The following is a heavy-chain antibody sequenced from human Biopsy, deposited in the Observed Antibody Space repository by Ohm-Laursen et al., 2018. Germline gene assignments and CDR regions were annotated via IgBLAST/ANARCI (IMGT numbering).Heavy chain of an antibody. J-gene: IGHJ4*02. CDR1: GFTVSRNY. V-gene: IGHV3-21*01. D-gene: IGHD1-1*01. CDR2: ISSGGDYM. CDR3: ARDQRGPSLLEAKLTPNYFDY. Sequence: SLRLSCAASGFTVSRNYMTWVRQAPGKGLEWVSSISSGGDYMFYADSVKGRFTISRDNAKNSLYLQMNSLRAEDTAVYYCARDQRGPSLLEAKLTPNYFDYWGRGSLVTVSS.